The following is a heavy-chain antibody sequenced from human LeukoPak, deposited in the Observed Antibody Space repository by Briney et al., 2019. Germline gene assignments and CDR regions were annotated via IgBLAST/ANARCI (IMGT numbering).Heavy chain of an antibody. CDR2: INHSGST. J-gene: IGHJ4*02. CDR3: ARHATIATLHDYVDY. V-gene: IGHV4-34*01. D-gene: IGHD2-15*01. Sequence: SETLSLTCAVYGGSFSGYYWSWIRQPPGKGLEWTGEINHSGSTNYNPSLKSRVTISVDTSKNQFSLKLSSVTAADTAVYHCARHATIATLHDYVDYWGQGTLVTVSS. CDR1: GGSFSGYY.